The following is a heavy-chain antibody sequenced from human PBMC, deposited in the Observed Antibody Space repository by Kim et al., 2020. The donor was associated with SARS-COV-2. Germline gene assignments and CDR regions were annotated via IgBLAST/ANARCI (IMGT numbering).Heavy chain of an antibody. V-gene: IGHV1-69*13. D-gene: IGHD3-22*01. CDR3: ARDGAYYYDSSGQYYFDY. J-gene: IGHJ4*02. Sequence: SVKVSCKASGGTFSSYAISWVRQAPGQGLEWMGGIIPIFGTANYAQKFQGRVTITADESTSTAYMELSSLRSEDTAVYYCARDGAYYYDSSGQYYFDYWGQGTLVTVSS. CDR2: IIPIFGTA. CDR1: GGTFSSYA.